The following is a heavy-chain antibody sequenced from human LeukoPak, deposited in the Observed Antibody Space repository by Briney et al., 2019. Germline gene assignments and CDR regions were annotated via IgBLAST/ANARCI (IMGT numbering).Heavy chain of an antibody. D-gene: IGHD3-22*01. CDR3: ARDYDSSGSPHGWFDR. CDR1: GYTFIGYY. CDR2: INPNSGGT. J-gene: IGHJ5*02. V-gene: IGHV1-2*02. Sequence: ASVKVSCKASGYTFIGYYMHWVRQAPGQGLEWMGWINPNSGGTNYAQKFQGRVTMTRDTSISTAYMELSRLRSDDTAVYYCARDYDSSGSPHGWFDRWGQGTLVTVSS.